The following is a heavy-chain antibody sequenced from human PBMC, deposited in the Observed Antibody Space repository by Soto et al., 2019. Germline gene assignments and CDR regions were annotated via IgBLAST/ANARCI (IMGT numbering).Heavy chain of an antibody. CDR3: ARDYYDSSGYYYRRFDY. CDR1: GYTFTSYG. J-gene: IGHJ4*02. Sequence: GASVKVSCKASGYTFTSYGISWVRQAPGQGLEWMGWISAYNGNTNYAQKLQGRVTMTTDTSTSTAYMELRSLRSDDTAVYYCARDYYDSSGYYYRRFDYWGQGTLVTVS. D-gene: IGHD3-22*01. CDR2: ISAYNGNT. V-gene: IGHV1-18*01.